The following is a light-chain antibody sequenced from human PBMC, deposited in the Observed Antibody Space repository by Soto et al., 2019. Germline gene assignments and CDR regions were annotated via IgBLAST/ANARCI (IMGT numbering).Light chain of an antibody. J-gene: IGKJ1*01. CDR2: KTS. CDR1: QSISLG. Sequence: DIHMTQSPSTLSASVGDRVTITCRDSQSISLGSAWYQQKPGKDPNLLIYKTSSLESGVPSRFSGSGSGTEFSLTMSSLQPDDFATYYCESANDDDWTFGQGPKVEIK. CDR3: ESANDDDWT. V-gene: IGKV1-5*03.